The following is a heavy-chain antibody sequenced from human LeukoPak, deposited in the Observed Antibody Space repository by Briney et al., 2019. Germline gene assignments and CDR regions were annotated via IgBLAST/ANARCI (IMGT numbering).Heavy chain of an antibody. CDR3: AKGVVVVRVFLVGFHKEAYYFDS. D-gene: IGHD3-10*01. V-gene: IGHV3-23*01. CDR2: LSGSTGGT. CDR1: GITLSNYG. Sequence: GGSLRLSCAVSGITLSNYGMSWVRQAPGKGLEWVACLSGSTGGTTYAVSVKGRFTISRDNSKNTLYLQMDRLRAKDMAVYVCAKGVVVVRVFLVGFHKEAYYFDSWGQGAQVTVSS. J-gene: IGHJ4*02.